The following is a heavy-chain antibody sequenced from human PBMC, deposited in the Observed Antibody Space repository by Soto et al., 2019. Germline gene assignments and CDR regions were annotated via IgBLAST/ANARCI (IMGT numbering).Heavy chain of an antibody. J-gene: IGHJ6*02. V-gene: IGHV4-30-4*02. D-gene: IGHD5-18*01. CDR2: IYYSGST. CDR3: ARASPVVTDV. CDR1: GGSISSGEYY. Sequence: PSDTLSLTCTVSGGSISSGEYYLSWIRQPPGKGLEWIGYIYYSGSTYYNPSLKSRVTISVDTSKNQFSLKLSSVTAADTAVYYCARASPVVTDVWGQGTTVTVSS.